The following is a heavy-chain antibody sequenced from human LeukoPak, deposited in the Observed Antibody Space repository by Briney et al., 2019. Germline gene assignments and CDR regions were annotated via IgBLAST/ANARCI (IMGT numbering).Heavy chain of an antibody. V-gene: IGHV3-21*01. CDR2: ISSGSKYI. D-gene: IGHD5-18*01. CDR1: GFTFSSYG. CDR3: ARALSYSYGSMDF. Sequence: GRSLRLSCAASGFTFSSYGMHWVRQAPGKGLEWVSSISSGSKYIYNADSLKGRFTISRDNAKNSLYLQMNSLRAEDTAVYYCARALSYSYGSMDFWGQGTLVTVSS. J-gene: IGHJ4*02.